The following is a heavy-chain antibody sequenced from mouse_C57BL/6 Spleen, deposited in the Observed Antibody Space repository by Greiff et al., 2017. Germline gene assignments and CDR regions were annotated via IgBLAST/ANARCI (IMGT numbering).Heavy chain of an antibody. V-gene: IGHV1-80*01. CDR1: GYAFSSYW. Sequence: VKLQQSGAELVKPGASVKISCKASGYAFSSYWMNWVKQRPGKGLEWIGQIYPGDGDTNYNGKFKGKATLTADKSSSTAYMQLSSLTSEDSAVYFCARKDGSLYAMDYWGQGTSVTVSS. J-gene: IGHJ4*01. CDR2: IYPGDGDT. D-gene: IGHD1-1*01. CDR3: ARKDGSLYAMDY.